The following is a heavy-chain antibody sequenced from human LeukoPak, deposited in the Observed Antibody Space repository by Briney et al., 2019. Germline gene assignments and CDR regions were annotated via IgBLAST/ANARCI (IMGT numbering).Heavy chain of an antibody. V-gene: IGHV3-30*18. Sequence: GRALRLSCAASVWIFSSYGMHWVGQAPGRGREGVAVISYDGSNKYYAGSVKGRFTIPRDNSKNTLYLQMNSLRAEDRAVYYCAKSMATWKRVEATPLDYWGQGTLVTVSS. CDR3: AKSMATWKRVEATPLDY. CDR1: VWIFSSYG. J-gene: IGHJ4*02. D-gene: IGHD1-26*01. CDR2: ISYDGSNK.